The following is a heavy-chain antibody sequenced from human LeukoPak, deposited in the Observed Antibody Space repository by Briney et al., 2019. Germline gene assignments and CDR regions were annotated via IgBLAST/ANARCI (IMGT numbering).Heavy chain of an antibody. CDR1: GFTFSSYS. CDR2: ISSSSSYI. CDR3: ARVRGVGAPSAFDI. J-gene: IGHJ3*02. V-gene: IGHV3-21*01. Sequence: GGSLRLSCAASGFTFSSYSMNWVRQAPGKGLEWVSSISSSSSYIYYADSVKGRFTISRDNAKNSLYLQMNSLRAEDTAVYYCARVRGVGAPSAFDIWGQGTMVTVSS. D-gene: IGHD1-26*01.